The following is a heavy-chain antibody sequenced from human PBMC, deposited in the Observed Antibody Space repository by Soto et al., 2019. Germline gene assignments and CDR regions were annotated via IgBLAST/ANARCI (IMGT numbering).Heavy chain of an antibody. CDR2: ISYDGNNK. CDR3: ARQYEILTGEKYSTMDV. V-gene: IGHV3-30-3*01. J-gene: IGHJ6*02. Sequence: GGSLRLSCAVSGFTFSSYAMHWVRQAPGKGLECVALISYDGNNKYYADSVKGRFTISRDNSKNTLYLQVNSLTTEDTAVYYCARQYEILTGEKYSTMDVWGPGTTVTVSS. D-gene: IGHD3-9*01. CDR1: GFTFSSYA.